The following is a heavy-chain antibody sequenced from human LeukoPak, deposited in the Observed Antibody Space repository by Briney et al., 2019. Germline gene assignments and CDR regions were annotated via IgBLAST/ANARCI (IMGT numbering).Heavy chain of an antibody. D-gene: IGHD2-21*02. CDR2: IYSGGST. J-gene: IGHJ3*02. CDR3: ASRYCGGDCFDDAFDI. V-gene: IGHV3-66*01. Sequence: GGSLRLSCAASGFTVSSNYMSWVRQAPGKGLEWVSVIYSGGSTYYADSVKGRFTISRDNSKNTLYLQMNSLRAEDTAVYYCASRYCGGDCFDDAFDIWGQGTMVTVSS. CDR1: GFTVSSNY.